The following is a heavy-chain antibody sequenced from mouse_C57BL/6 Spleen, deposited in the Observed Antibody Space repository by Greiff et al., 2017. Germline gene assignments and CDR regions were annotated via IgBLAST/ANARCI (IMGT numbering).Heavy chain of an antibody. V-gene: IGHV1-82*01. CDR3: ARKCYFTTVEADY. Sequence: QVQLQQSGPELVKPGASVKISCKASGYAFSSSWMNWVKQRSGKGLQWIGEVFPGSGSTNYNEKFKGKATFTADTSSNTAYMQLSSLTTEDSALYSCARKCYFTTVEADYWGQGTTLTVSS. D-gene: IGHD1-1*01. CDR2: VFPGSGST. CDR1: GYAFSSSW. J-gene: IGHJ2*01.